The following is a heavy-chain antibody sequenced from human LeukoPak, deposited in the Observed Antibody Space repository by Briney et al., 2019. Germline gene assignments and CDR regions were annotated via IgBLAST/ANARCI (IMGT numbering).Heavy chain of an antibody. V-gene: IGHV3-7*01. Sequence: GGSLRLSCAASGFTFSSYWMSWVRQAPGKGLEWVANIKQDESEKYYVDSVKDRFTISRNNAKNSLYLQMNSLRAEDTAVYYCARDSNGSGSYYSLYYYYYMDVWGKGTTVTISS. CDR2: IKQDESEK. CDR1: GFTFSSYW. CDR3: ARDSNGSGSYYSLYYYYYMDV. J-gene: IGHJ6*03. D-gene: IGHD3-10*01.